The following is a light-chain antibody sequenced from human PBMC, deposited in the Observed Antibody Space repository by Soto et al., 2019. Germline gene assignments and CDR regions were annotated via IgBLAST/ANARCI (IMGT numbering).Light chain of an antibody. V-gene: IGLV3-21*02. J-gene: IGLJ1*01. CDR2: DDS. Sequence: SYELTQPPSVSVAPGQTARLTYGGNNIGGKSVHWYQQKPGQAPVLVVYDDSDRPSGIPERFSGSNSVNTATLTINRVAAGDEADYYCQVWESGRGVFGTGTKVTVL. CDR1: NIGGKS. CDR3: QVWESGRGV.